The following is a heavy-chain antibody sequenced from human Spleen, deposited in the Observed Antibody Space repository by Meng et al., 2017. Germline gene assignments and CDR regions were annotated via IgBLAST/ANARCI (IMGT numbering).Heavy chain of an antibody. CDR1: GFTFSTYA. CDR3: ARGGGLVRDYYYGMDV. Sequence: GESLKISCAASGFTFSTYAMHWGRQAPGKGLEWVAVISYDGSNKYYADSVKGRFTISRDNSKNTLYLQMNSLRAEDTAVYYCARGGGLVRDYYYGMDVWGQGTTVTVSS. D-gene: IGHD6-19*01. CDR2: ISYDGSNK. J-gene: IGHJ6*02. V-gene: IGHV3-30*01.